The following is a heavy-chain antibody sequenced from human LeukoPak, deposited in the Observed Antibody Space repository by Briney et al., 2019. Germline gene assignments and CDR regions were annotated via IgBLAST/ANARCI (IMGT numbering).Heavy chain of an antibody. CDR3: ARGIGDYYDSSGYSYFDY. D-gene: IGHD3-22*01. J-gene: IGHJ4*02. V-gene: IGHV1-2*04. Sequence: ASVKVSCKASGFTFIGYYINWVRQAPGQGLEWMGWINPNSGGTNYAQKFQGWVTMTRDTSISTAYMELSRLRSDDTAVYYCARGIGDYYDSSGYSYFDYWGQGTLVTVSS. CDR2: INPNSGGT. CDR1: GFTFIGYY.